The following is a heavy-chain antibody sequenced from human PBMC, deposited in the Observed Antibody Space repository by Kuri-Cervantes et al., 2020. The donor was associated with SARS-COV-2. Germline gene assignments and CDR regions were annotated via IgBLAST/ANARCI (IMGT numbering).Heavy chain of an antibody. CDR2: IIPIFGTA. Sequence: SVKVSCKASGGTFSSYAISWVRQAPGQGLEWMGGIIPIFGTANYAQKFQGRVTITTDESTSTAYMELSSLRSEDTAVYYCARDGSGSYTAKPAYFDYWGQGTLVTVSS. V-gene: IGHV1-69*05. CDR3: ARDGSGSYTAKPAYFDY. CDR1: GGTFSSYA. D-gene: IGHD1-26*01. J-gene: IGHJ4*02.